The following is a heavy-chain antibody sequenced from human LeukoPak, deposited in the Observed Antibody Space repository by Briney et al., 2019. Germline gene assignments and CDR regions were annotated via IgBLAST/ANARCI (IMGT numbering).Heavy chain of an antibody. D-gene: IGHD3-22*01. J-gene: IGHJ5*02. V-gene: IGHV4-59*08. CDR1: GASIRSSY. CDR2: IYYTGST. CDR3: ASLDRSGYEMGGTWFDP. Sequence: SETLSLTCTVSGASIRSSYWSWLRQPPGKGLEWIGYIYYTGSTNSNPSLKSRVTVSVDTSMNQFSLKLSSMTAADTAVYDCASLDRSGYEMGGTWFDPWGQGTLVTVSS.